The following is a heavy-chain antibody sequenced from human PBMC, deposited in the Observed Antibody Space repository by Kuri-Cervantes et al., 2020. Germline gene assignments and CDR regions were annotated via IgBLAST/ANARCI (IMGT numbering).Heavy chain of an antibody. Sequence: ASVKVSCKASGYTFTGYYMHWVRQAPGQGLEWMGWINPNSGGTNYAQKFQGLVTMTRDTSISTAYMKLSSLRSEDTAVYYCASDFGAALFDPWGQGTLVTVSS. D-gene: IGHD3-3*01. V-gene: IGHV1-2*04. CDR2: INPNSGGT. CDR3: ASDFGAALFDP. CDR1: GYTFTGYY. J-gene: IGHJ5*02.